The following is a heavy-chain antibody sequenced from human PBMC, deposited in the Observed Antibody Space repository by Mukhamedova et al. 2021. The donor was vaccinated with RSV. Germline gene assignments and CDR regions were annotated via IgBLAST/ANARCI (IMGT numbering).Heavy chain of an antibody. CDR2: ISYDGRKQ. CDR3: SDIDY. Sequence: SYGMYWVRQAPGKGLEWVALISYDGRKQYYADSVRGRFTISRDNSNNILYLQMNSLKIEDTAIYYCSDIDYWGQGTLVTVSS. J-gene: IGHJ4*02. CDR1: SYG. V-gene: IGHV3-30*01.